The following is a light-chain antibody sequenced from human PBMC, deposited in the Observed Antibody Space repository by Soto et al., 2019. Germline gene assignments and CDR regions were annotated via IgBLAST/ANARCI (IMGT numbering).Light chain of an antibody. CDR3: SSYAGTNNPYV. J-gene: IGLJ1*01. CDR2: EVT. CDR1: SSDVGDYNY. V-gene: IGLV2-8*01. Sequence: QSVLTQPPSASGSPGQSVTISCTGTSSDVGDYNYVSWYQHHPGKAPKLMIYEVTKRPSGVPDRFSGSKSGNTASLTVFGLQAEDEADYYCSSYAGTNNPYVFGTGTKVTVL.